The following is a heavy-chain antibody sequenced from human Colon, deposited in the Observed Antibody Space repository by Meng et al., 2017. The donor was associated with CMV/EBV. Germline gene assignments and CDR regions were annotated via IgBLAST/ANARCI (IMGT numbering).Heavy chain of an antibody. V-gene: IGHV3-21*01. D-gene: IGHD3-10*01. CDR1: GFTFTDYY. Sequence: GESLKISCAASGFTFTDYYMDWVRQAPGKGLEWVSSISSSSSYIYYADSVKGRFTISRDNAKNSLYLQMNSLRAEDTAVYYCARAGYGSGSYWGQGTLVTVSS. CDR3: ARAGYGSGSY. J-gene: IGHJ4*02. CDR2: ISSSSSYI.